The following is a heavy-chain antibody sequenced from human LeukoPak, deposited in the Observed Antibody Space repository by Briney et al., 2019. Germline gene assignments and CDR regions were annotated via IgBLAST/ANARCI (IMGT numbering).Heavy chain of an antibody. CDR2: FDPEDGET. J-gene: IGHJ4*02. Sequence: ASVKVSCKVSGYTLTELSMHWVRQAPGKGLEWMGGFDPEDGETIYAQKFQGRVTMTEDTSTDTAYMELSSLRSEDTAVYYCATLPLGSLGYCSSTSCSRTDYWGQGTLVTVSS. CDR3: ATLPLGSLGYCSSTSCSRTDY. D-gene: IGHD2-2*01. V-gene: IGHV1-24*01. CDR1: GYTLTELS.